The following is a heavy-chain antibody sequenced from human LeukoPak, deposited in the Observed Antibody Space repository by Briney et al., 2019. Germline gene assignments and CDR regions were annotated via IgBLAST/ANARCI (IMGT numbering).Heavy chain of an antibody. J-gene: IGHJ5*02. CDR1: GGSISSGSYY. D-gene: IGHD2-15*01. V-gene: IGHV4-61*02. CDR2: IYTSGST. Sequence: PSQTLSLTCTVSGGSISSGSYYWSWIRQPAGKGLEWIGRIYTSGSTNYNPSLKSRVTISVDTSKNQFSLKLSSVTAADTAVYYCARGPRIIGYCSGGSCYWFDPWGQGTLVTVSS. CDR3: ARGPRIIGYCSGGSCYWFDP.